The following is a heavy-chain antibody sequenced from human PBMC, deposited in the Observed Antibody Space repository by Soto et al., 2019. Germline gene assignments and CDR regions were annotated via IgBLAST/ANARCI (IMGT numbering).Heavy chain of an antibody. CDR1: GFTFSNAW. D-gene: IGHD3-3*01. CDR2: ITSRTDGGTT. Sequence: EVQLMESGGGLVEPGGSLRLSCVASGFTFSNAWMNWVRQAPGKGLEWVGRITSRTDGGTTDYAASVKDRFSFSRDDSRNTLFLEMNSLKTEDTAVYYCTTSIFGVVTAHWGQGTLVIVSS. CDR3: TTSIFGVVTAH. V-gene: IGHV3-15*07. J-gene: IGHJ4*02.